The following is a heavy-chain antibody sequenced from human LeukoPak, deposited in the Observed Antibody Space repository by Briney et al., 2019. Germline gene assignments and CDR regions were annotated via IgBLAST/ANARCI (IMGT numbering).Heavy chain of an antibody. CDR1: GYTFTSYG. V-gene: IGHV1-18*01. CDR3: ATYDILTGHDAFDI. CDR2: ISAYNGNT. D-gene: IGHD3-9*01. J-gene: IGHJ3*02. Sequence: ASVKVSCKASGYTFTSYGISWVRQAPGQGLEWMGWISAYNGNTNYAQKLQGRVTMTTDTSTDTAYMELSSLRSEDTAVYYCATYDILTGHDAFDIWGQGTMVTVSS.